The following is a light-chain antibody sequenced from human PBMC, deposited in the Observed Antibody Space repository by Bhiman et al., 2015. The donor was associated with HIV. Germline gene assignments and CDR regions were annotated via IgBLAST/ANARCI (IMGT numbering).Light chain of an antibody. V-gene: IGLV1-51*01. J-gene: IGLJ1*01. CDR3: QSYDSLSGSYV. CDR2: DNN. Sequence: QSVLTQPPSVSAAPGQKVTISCSGSSSNIGNNYVSWYQQLPGTAPKLLIYDNNKRPSGIPDRFSGSKSGTSATLGITGLQAEDEADYYCQSYDSLSGSYVFGTGTEVTVL. CDR1: SSNIGNNY.